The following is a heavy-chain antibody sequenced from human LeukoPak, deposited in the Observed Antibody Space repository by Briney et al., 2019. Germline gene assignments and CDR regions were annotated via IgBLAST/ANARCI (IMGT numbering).Heavy chain of an antibody. CDR2: ISGDGGST. CDR1: GFTFDDYA. Sequence: PGGALRLSCAASGFTFDDYAMHWVRQAPGKGLEWVSLISGDGGSTYYADSVKGRFTISRDNSKNSLYLQMNSLRTEDTALYYCAKNKHPAYGDYPPYGMDVWGQGTTVTVSS. D-gene: IGHD4-17*01. J-gene: IGHJ6*02. V-gene: IGHV3-43*02. CDR3: AKNKHPAYGDYPPYGMDV.